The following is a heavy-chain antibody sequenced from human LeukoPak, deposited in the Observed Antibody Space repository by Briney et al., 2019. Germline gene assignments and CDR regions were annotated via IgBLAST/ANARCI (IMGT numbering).Heavy chain of an antibody. CDR3: ARGYDYRSSWVDP. D-gene: IGHD1-1*01. J-gene: IGHJ5*02. CDR2: IKQDGSEK. CDR1: GFTFSSYW. V-gene: IGHV3-7*01. Sequence: GGSLRLSCAASGFTFSSYWMSWVRQAPGKGLEWVANIKQDGSEKYYVDSVKGRFTISRDNAKNSLYLQMNSLRAEDTAVYYCARGYDYRSSWVDPWGQGTLVTVSS.